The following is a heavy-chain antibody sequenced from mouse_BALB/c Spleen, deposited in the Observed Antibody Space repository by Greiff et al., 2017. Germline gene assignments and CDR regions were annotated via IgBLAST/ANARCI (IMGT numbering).Heavy chain of an antibody. V-gene: IGHV5-6*02. D-gene: IGHD2-3*01. CDR1: GFTFSSYG. CDR3: ARQPYDKYYFDY. Sequence: EVMLVESGGDLVKPGGSLKLSCAASGFTFSSYGMSWVRQTPDKRLEWVATISSGGSYTYYPDSVKGRFTISRDNAKNTLYLQMSSLKSEDTAMYYCARQPYDKYYFDYWGQGTTLTVAS. J-gene: IGHJ2*01. CDR2: ISSGGSYT.